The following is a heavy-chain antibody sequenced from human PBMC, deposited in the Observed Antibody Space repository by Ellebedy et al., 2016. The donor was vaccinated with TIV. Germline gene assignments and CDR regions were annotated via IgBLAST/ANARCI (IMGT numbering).Heavy chain of an antibody. J-gene: IGHJ5*02. CDR2: LSGSGGTT. D-gene: IGHD1-26*01. Sequence: GGSLRLSCAGSGFSFSNYAMHWVRQAPGEGLEWVSGLSGSGGTTHYADSVKGRFTISWDNSKNILYLQMTGLRAADTATDFCARDRASGTYPNWFDPWGRGTLVSVSS. CDR1: GFSFSNYA. CDR3: ARDRASGTYPNWFDP. V-gene: IGHV3-23*01.